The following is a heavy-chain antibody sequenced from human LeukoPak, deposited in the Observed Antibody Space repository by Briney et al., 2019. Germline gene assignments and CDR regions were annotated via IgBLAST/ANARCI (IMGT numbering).Heavy chain of an antibody. CDR1: GFTFSSYS. Sequence: GGSLRLSCAASGFTFSSYSMNWVRQAPGKGLEWVAFIRYDGSNKYYADSVKGRFTISRDNSKNTLYLQMNSLRAEDTAVYYCASTPGYCSSTSCYRALDYWGQGTLVTVSS. J-gene: IGHJ4*02. CDR2: IRYDGSNK. CDR3: ASTPGYCSSTSCYRALDY. D-gene: IGHD2-2*01. V-gene: IGHV3-30*02.